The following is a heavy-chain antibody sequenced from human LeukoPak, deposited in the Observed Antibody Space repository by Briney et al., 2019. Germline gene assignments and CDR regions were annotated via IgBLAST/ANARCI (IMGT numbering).Heavy chain of an antibody. CDR2: INPNSGGT. J-gene: IGHJ3*02. V-gene: IGHV1-2*02. CDR1: GYALTGYY. Sequence: ASVKVSCKASGYALTGYYMHWVRQAPGQGLEWMGWINPNSGGTNYAQKFQGRVTMTRDTSISTAYMELSRLRSDDTAVYYCARGSYGPIFYYGSGSYSHAFDIWGQGTMVTVSS. CDR3: ARGSYGPIFYYGSGSYSHAFDI. D-gene: IGHD3-10*01.